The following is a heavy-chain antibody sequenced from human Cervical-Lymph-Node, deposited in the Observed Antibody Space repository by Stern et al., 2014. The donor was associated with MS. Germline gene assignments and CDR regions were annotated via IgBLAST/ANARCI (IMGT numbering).Heavy chain of an antibody. Sequence: EVQLLEYGGGVIQPGGSLRLSCTASGFTVSRDYMTWVRQAPGKGLEWVSLITNVGSTFYTDSVKGRFTISRDDSKNTVYLHMTSLRAEDTAMYYCARDTSSPERSDWWGQGTLVTVSS. D-gene: IGHD1-1*01. CDR2: ITNVGST. CDR1: GFTVSRDY. V-gene: IGHV3-53*01. CDR3: ARDTSSPERSDW. J-gene: IGHJ4*02.